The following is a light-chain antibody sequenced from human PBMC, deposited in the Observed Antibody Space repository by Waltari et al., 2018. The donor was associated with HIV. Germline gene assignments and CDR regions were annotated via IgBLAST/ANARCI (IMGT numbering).Light chain of an antibody. CDR2: GVN. CDR3: TSHTLTRILL. CDR1: SLAIGLYDF. J-gene: IGLJ3*02. V-gene: IGLV2-14*03. Sequence: QSALTQPAPMSGSPGQSLTISCTGSSLAIGLYDFVSWYKHLPNTAPQLIIYGVNHRPPGVTSRFSAAKSGDVASLTISGLHTEDEADYYCTSHTLTRILLFGGGTRLTVL.